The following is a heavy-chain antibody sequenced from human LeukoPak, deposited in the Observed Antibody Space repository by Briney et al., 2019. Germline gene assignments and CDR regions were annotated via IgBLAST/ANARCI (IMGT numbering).Heavy chain of an antibody. CDR3: ARRNAGVFDI. CDR1: GFTFSTYD. D-gene: IGHD3-10*01. Sequence: GGSLRLSCAASGFTFSTYDMNWVRQAPGKGLEWVSYISSSSTAIYYADSVKGRFAISRDNAKNSLSLQMNSLRAEDTAVYYCARRNAGVFDIWGQGTMVTVSS. CDR2: ISSSSTAI. J-gene: IGHJ3*02. V-gene: IGHV3-48*01.